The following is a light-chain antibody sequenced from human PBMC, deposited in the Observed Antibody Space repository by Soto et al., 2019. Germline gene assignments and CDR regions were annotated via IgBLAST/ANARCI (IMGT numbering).Light chain of an antibody. V-gene: IGLV2-14*03. CDR1: SSDVGAYDY. Sequence: QSALTQPASVSGSPGQSIAISCIGTSSDVGAYDYVSWYQQHPDRAPKLMVYEVHNRPSGVSNRFSGSKSVNTATLTISWLQPEDEADYYCASHTSSNTRVFGTGTKLTVL. CDR3: ASHTSSNTRV. J-gene: IGLJ1*01. CDR2: EVH.